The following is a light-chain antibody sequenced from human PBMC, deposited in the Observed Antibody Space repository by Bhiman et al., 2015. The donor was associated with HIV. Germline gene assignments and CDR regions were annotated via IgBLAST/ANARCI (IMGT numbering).Light chain of an antibody. CDR3: QSYDIILSAWV. V-gene: IGLV1-47*01. CDR1: SSNIGSHY. J-gene: IGLJ3*02. Sequence: QSVLTQPPSASGTPGQRVTISCSGSSSNIGSHYVYWYHHVPGTTPKVLIYRNNQRPSGVPDRFSGFRSGTSASLAISGLQAEDEADYYCQSYDIILSAWVFGGGTKVTVL. CDR2: RNN.